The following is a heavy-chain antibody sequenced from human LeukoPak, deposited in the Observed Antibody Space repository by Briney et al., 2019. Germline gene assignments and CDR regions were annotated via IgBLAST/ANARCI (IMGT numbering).Heavy chain of an antibody. CDR2: ISNSGST. CDR1: GGTISSYY. CDR3: ATKAWRSGAFDI. J-gene: IGHJ3*02. Sequence: SGTLSLTFAVSGGTISSYYWNWIRQPPGKGLEWIGYISNSGSTSYNPSLKNRVTISLDTYKNQFSLELNSVTAADTALYYCATKAWRSGAFDIWGQGTMVTVSS. V-gene: IGHV4-59*01.